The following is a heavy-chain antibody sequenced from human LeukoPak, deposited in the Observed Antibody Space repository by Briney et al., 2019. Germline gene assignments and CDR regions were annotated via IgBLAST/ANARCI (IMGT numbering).Heavy chain of an antibody. J-gene: IGHJ6*02. CDR2: IYSGGST. D-gene: IGHD3-9*01. V-gene: IGHV3-53*01. CDR1: GFTVSSIY. CDR3: ARERRYYDILTGPYGMDV. Sequence: PGGSLRLSCAASGFTVSSIYMSWVRQAPGEGLEWVSVIYSGGSTYYADSVKGRFTISRDNSKNTLYLQMNSLRAEDTAVYYCARERRYYDILTGPYGMDVWGQGTTVTVSS.